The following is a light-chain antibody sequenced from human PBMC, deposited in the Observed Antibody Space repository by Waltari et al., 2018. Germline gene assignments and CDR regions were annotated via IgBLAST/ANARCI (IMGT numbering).Light chain of an antibody. J-gene: IGLJ2*01. CDR2: DVT. CDR1: TSDIGAYTY. CDR3: CSYAGRYL. Sequence: QTALTQPRSVSGSLGQSVTISCTGTTSDIGAYTYVSWYQHHPGAAPKLMIFDVTRRPSGVSVRFSASKSGSTASLTIPGRQAEDEADYYCCSYAGRYLFGGGTRLTVL. V-gene: IGLV2-11*01.